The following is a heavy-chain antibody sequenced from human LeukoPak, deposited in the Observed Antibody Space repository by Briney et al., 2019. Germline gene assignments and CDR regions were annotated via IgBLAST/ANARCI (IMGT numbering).Heavy chain of an antibody. Sequence: ASVKVSCKASGYTFTIYDINWVRQAPGQGLEWVGWMNPNNGGTVYARKFQGRVTMTRDTSTGTSYIELNSLRSEDTAVYYCARGAIFGVTPWGYGMDVWGQGTTVTVSS. CDR2: MNPNNGGT. CDR3: ARGAIFGVTPWGYGMDV. CDR1: GYTFTIYD. J-gene: IGHJ6*02. D-gene: IGHD3-3*01. V-gene: IGHV1-8*01.